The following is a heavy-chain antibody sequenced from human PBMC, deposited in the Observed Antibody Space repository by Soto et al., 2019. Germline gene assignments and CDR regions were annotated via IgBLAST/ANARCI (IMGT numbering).Heavy chain of an antibody. Sequence: QLQLQESGPGLVKPSETLSLTCTVSGGSISSSSYYWGWIRQPPGKGLEWIGSVYYGGNTYHNPSLKSRGTMSVDTSKRQFSLKLSSVTAADTAVYYCARHFGQWLGRTHPYYFDSWGQGTLVTVSS. J-gene: IGHJ4*02. CDR3: ARHFGQWLGRTHPYYFDS. CDR1: GGSISSSSYY. V-gene: IGHV4-39*01. D-gene: IGHD6-19*01. CDR2: VYYGGNT.